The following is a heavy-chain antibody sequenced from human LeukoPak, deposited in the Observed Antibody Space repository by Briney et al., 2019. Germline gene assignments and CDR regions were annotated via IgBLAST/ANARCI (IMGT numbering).Heavy chain of an antibody. V-gene: IGHV4-30-2*01. J-gene: IGHJ3*01. CDR1: GGSISSGGYY. D-gene: IGHD2-2*01. Sequence: SETLSLTCTVSGGSISSGGYYWSWIRQPPGEGLEWIGYIYHSGSTYYNPSLKSRVTISVDRSKNQFSLKLSSVTAADTAVYYCARDTSDIVVVPAANWGQGTMVTVSS. CDR2: IYHSGST. CDR3: ARDTSDIVVVPAAN.